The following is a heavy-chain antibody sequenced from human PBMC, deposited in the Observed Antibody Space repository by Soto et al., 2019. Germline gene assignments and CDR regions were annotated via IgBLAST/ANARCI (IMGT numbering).Heavy chain of an antibody. D-gene: IGHD5-18*01. V-gene: IGHV4-31*03. J-gene: IGHJ6*02. CDR3: ARDRLMATAGTARHYFGLDV. Sequence: SETLSLTCTVSGGSIRSGGYYWSWVRQNPRRGLEWIGNIYYSGNTYYNPSLKSRLTISVDTSKNQFSLNLSSVTAADTAVYYYARDRLMATAGTARHYFGLDVWGQGTTVTVPS. CDR1: GGSIRSGGYY. CDR2: IYYSGNT.